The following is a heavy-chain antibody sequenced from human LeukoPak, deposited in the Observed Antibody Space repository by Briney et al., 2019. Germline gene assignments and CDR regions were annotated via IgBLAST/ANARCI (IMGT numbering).Heavy chain of an antibody. CDR3: ARDRGSGYYYLYFDY. J-gene: IGHJ4*02. V-gene: IGHV1-69*13. D-gene: IGHD3-22*01. CDR2: IIPIFGTA. Sequence: ASVKVSCKASGGTFISYAISWVRQAPGQGLEWMGGIIPIFGTANYAQKFQGRVTITADESTSTAYMELSSLRSEDTAVYYCARDRGSGYYYLYFDYWGQGTLVTVSS. CDR1: GGTFISYA.